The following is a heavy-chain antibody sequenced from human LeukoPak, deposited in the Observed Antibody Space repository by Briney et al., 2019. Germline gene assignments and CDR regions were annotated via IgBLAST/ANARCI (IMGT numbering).Heavy chain of an antibody. CDR3: ARYVQYYYDSSGYYLDAFDI. J-gene: IGHJ3*02. CDR1: GGSFSGYY. V-gene: IGHV4-34*01. Sequence: SETLSLTCAVYGGSFSGYYWSWIRQPLGKGLEWIGEINHSGSTNYNPSLKSRVTISVDTSKNQFSLKLSSVTAADTAAYYCARYVQYYYDSSGYYLDAFDIWGQGTMVTVSS. D-gene: IGHD3-22*01. CDR2: INHSGST.